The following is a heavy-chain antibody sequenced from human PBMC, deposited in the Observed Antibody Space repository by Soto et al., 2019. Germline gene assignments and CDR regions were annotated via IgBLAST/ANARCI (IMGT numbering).Heavy chain of an antibody. J-gene: IGHJ4*02. V-gene: IGHV4-4*07. D-gene: IGHD5-18*01. CDR3: ARGGIQLSSAFDY. CDR2: IYTSGST. Sequence: PSETLSLTCSVSGTSVSNYYWSWIRQPAGKGLEHIGRIYTSGSTSYNPSLKSRVTMSMDTSQTQIYLNLTSVTAADTAVYYCARGGIQLSSAFDYWGQGILVTVYS. CDR1: GTSVSNYY.